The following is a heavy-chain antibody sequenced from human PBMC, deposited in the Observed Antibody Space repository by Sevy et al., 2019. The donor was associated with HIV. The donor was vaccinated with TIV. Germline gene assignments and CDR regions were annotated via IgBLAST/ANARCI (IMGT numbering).Heavy chain of an antibody. D-gene: IGHD3-22*01. CDR1: GFTFVTYA. Sequence: GGSLRLSCEASGFTFVTYAMNWVRQAPGKGLEWVSGISGRGGSTYYADSVKGRFTISRDNSKNTLYLQMNSLRAEDTAVYYCAKDVYDSSGYYPMGAFDIWGQGTLVTVSS. CDR3: AKDVYDSSGYYPMGAFDI. V-gene: IGHV3-23*01. CDR2: ISGRGGST. J-gene: IGHJ3*02.